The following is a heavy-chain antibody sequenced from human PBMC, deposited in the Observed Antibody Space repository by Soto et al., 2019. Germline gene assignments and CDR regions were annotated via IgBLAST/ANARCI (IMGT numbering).Heavy chain of an antibody. Sequence: EVQLLESGGDLVQPGGSLRLSCAASGFIFSYYAMTWVRQGPGRGLEWVSTTSFSGGRTYYADSVKGRFTISRDNSNNTLFLQMSSLRAEDTAIYYCAKDSRAFCGGDCSKDYWGQGTLVTVSS. CDR1: GFIFSYYA. V-gene: IGHV3-23*01. CDR3: AKDSRAFCGGDCSKDY. CDR2: TSFSGGRT. D-gene: IGHD2-21*02. J-gene: IGHJ4*02.